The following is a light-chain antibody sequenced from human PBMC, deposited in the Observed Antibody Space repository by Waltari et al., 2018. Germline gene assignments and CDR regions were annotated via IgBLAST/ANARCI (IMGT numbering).Light chain of an antibody. CDR3: HQYYVAPPA. V-gene: IGKV4-1*01. CDR1: QSVLYSSNNKNY. J-gene: IGKJ2*01. Sequence: DIVMTQSPDSLAVSLGERATINCKSSQSVLYSSNNKNYLGLYQQKPVQPPKLLIYWASTRESGVPDRFSGSGSGTDFTLTISSLQAEDVAVYYCHQYYVAPPAFGQGTRLEIK. CDR2: WAS.